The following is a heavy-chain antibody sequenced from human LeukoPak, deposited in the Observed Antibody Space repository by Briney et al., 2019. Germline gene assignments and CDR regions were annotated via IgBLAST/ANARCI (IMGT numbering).Heavy chain of an antibody. J-gene: IGHJ4*02. Sequence: ASVKVSCKASGYTFTSYDINWVRQATGQGLEWMGWMNPYSGTPVSAQKFRGRLTMTRDITIGTAYMELSGLTSEDTAMYFCARGKGVGATNYFDLWGQGTLVSVSS. V-gene: IGHV1-8*01. D-gene: IGHD1-26*01. CDR1: GYTFTSYD. CDR2: MNPYSGTP. CDR3: ARGKGVGATNYFDL.